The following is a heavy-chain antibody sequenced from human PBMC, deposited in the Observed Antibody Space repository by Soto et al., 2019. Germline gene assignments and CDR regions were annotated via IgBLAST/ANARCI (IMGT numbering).Heavy chain of an antibody. CDR1: GFSFSSYW. V-gene: IGHV3-74*01. D-gene: IGHD5-18*01. CDR3: AKREGNTYGLFH. Sequence: EVQLVESGGGLVQPGGSLRLSCAASGFSFSSYWIHWVRQAPGKGLVWVSRIKTDGSSTDYADSVKGRFTISRDNAKNTLYLQMNSLSAEDTAVYYCAKREGNTYGLFHWGPGTLVTVSS. CDR2: IKTDGSST. J-gene: IGHJ4*02.